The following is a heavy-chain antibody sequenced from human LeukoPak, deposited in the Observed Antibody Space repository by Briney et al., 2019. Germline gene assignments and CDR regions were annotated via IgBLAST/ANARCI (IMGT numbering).Heavy chain of an antibody. CDR2: ISGGGIST. Sequence: GGSLRLSCAASGFTFVSYAMNWVRQAPGKAPEWVASISGGGISTYYAESVSGRFTISRDYSNNMLFLQMHNLRVADTAMYYCAKGPREAAISNCFDSWGQGTLVTVSS. V-gene: IGHV3-23*01. CDR1: GFTFVSYA. J-gene: IGHJ5*01. D-gene: IGHD6-13*01. CDR3: AKGPREAAISNCFDS.